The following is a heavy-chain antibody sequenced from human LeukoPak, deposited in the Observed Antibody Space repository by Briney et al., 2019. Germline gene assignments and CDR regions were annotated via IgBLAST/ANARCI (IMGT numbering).Heavy chain of an antibody. D-gene: IGHD4-17*01. CDR1: GGTFSSYA. Sequence: SVEVSCKASGGTFSSYAISWVRQPRGQGLEWMGGIIPIFGTANYAQKFQGRVTITADESTSTAYMELSSLRSEDTAVYYCARATPYGGVDYWGQGTLVTVSS. J-gene: IGHJ4*02. CDR2: IIPIFGTA. CDR3: ARATPYGGVDY. V-gene: IGHV1-69*13.